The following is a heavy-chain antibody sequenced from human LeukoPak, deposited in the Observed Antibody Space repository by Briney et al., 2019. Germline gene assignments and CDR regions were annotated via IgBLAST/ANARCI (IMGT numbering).Heavy chain of an antibody. V-gene: IGHV1-8*01. CDR3: ARGPEDYYGSGSYLKGDAFDI. D-gene: IGHD3-10*01. CDR2: MNPNSGNT. CDR1: GYTFTSYD. J-gene: IGHJ3*02. Sequence: ASVKVSCKASGYTFTSYDINWVRQATGQGLEWMGWMNPNSGNTGYAQKFQGRVTMTRNTSISTAYMELSSLRSEDTAVYYCARGPEDYYGSGSYLKGDAFDIWGQGTMVTVSS.